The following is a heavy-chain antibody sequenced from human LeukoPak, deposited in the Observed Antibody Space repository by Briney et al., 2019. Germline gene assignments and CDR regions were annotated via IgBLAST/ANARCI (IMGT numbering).Heavy chain of an antibody. Sequence: SETLSLTCTVSGVSISSYHWTWIRQPPGEGLEWIGHIYNSGSTNYNPSLRGRGTISLDTSKNQVSLKLSSVTAADTAMYYCARKDGDGWGQGTLVTVSS. CDR3: ARKDGDG. J-gene: IGHJ4*02. D-gene: IGHD5-24*01. CDR2: IYNSGST. CDR1: GVSISSYH. V-gene: IGHV4-59*01.